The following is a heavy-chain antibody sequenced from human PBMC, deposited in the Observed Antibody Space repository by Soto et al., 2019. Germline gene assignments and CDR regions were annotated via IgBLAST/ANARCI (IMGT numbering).Heavy chain of an antibody. D-gene: IGHD2-21*01. CDR1: GDSISSTHW. V-gene: IGHV4-4*02. CDR3: ATLPPRIVVTVLPIPT. J-gene: IGHJ5*02. Sequence: QVYLHQSGPGLVKPSGTLSLTCAVSGDSISSTHWWTWVRKTPGKGLEWIGEVYPSGSTSYNPSLKSRVTISVDKHNNPVSLKLTSVTASDTAVYYWATLPPRIVVTVLPIPTWGQGTLVSVSS. CDR2: VYPSGST.